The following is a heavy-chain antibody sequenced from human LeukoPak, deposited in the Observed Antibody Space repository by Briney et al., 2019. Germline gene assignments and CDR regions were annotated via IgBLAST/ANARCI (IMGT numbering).Heavy chain of an antibody. J-gene: IGHJ4*02. V-gene: IGHV3-23*01. CDR3: AKRGVVIRVILVGFHKEAYYFDS. Sequence: GGSLRLSCAVSGITLSNYGMTWVRQAPGKGLEWVAGISGSGGSTNYADSVKGRFTISRDNPKNTLYLQMNSLRAEDTAVYFCAKRGVVIRVILVGFHKEAYYFDSWGQGALVTISS. D-gene: IGHD3-22*01. CDR1: GITLSNYG. CDR2: ISGSGGST.